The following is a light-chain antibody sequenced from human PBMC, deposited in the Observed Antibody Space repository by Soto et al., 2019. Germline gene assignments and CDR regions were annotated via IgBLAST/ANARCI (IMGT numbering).Light chain of an antibody. Sequence: DIQMTQSPSTLSASVGDRVTITCRASQSISSWLAWYQQKPGKAPKLLIYDASSLESGVPSRFSGSGSGTEFTLTICSLQPDDFATYYCQQYNSYPPYTFGQGTKLEIK. CDR3: QQYNSYPPYT. J-gene: IGKJ2*01. CDR2: DAS. CDR1: QSISSW. V-gene: IGKV1-5*01.